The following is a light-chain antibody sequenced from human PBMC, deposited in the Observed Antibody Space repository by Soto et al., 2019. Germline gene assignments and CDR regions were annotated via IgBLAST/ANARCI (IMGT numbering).Light chain of an antibody. CDR1: QDIGSW. J-gene: IGKJ5*01. CDR2: GAS. V-gene: IGKV1-12*01. CDR3: QQGGSFPIT. Sequence: DLQMTQSPSSVSASVGDRVTITCRASQDIGSWLAWYQQKPGKAPDLVIYGASSLQSGLPSRFYGSGSGTDFTLTISSLPPEDFATYYCQQGGSFPITFGQGTRLEIK.